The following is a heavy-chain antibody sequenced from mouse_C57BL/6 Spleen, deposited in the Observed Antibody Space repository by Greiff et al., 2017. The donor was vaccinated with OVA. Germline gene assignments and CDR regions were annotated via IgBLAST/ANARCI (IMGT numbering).Heavy chain of an antibody. D-gene: IGHD1-1*01. CDR3: ARSGSSYRDFDV. Sequence: VQLQQSGPELVKPGASVKIPCKASGYTFTDYNMDWVKQSHGKSLEWIGDINPNNGGTIYNQKFKGKATLTVDKSSSTAYMELRSLTSEDTAVYYCARSGSSYRDFDVWGTGTTVTVSS. CDR2: INPNNGGT. CDR1: GYTFTDYN. V-gene: IGHV1-18*01. J-gene: IGHJ1*03.